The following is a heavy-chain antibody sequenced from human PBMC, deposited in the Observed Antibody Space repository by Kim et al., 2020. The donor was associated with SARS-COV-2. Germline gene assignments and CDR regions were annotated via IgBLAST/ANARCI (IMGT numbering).Heavy chain of an antibody. CDR1: GGSISSYY. CDR2: IYYSGST. CDR3: ARIVYYDFWSGYYTSYYYYYMDV. Sequence: SETLSLTCTVSGGSISSYYWSWIRQPPGKGLEWIGYIYYSGSTNYNPSLKSRVTISVDTSKNQFSLKLSSVTAADTAVYYCARIVYYDFWSGYYTSYYYYYMDVWGKGTTVTVSS. V-gene: IGHV4-59*08. D-gene: IGHD3-3*01. J-gene: IGHJ6*03.